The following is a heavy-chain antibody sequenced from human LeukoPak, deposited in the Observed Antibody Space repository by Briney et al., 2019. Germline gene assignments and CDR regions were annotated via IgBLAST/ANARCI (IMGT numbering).Heavy chain of an antibody. D-gene: IGHD3-22*01. CDR1: GFTVSSNY. CDR3: AKDPGKSGYYFNFDY. CDR2: IYNDGST. Sequence: GGSLRLSCAASGFTVSSNYMSWVRQAPGKGLEWVSVIYNDGSTHYADSVKGRFTISRDNSKNTLYLQMNSLRAEDTAVYYCAKDPGKSGYYFNFDYWGQGTLVTVSS. J-gene: IGHJ4*02. V-gene: IGHV3-53*01.